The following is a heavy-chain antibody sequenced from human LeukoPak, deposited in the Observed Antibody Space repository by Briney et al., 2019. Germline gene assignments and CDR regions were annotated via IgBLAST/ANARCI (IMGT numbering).Heavy chain of an antibody. CDR2: IYYSGST. Sequence: SETLSLTCTVSGVSISSGGYYWSWLRQHPGKGLEWIGYIYYSGSTYYNPSLKSRVTISVDTSKNQFSLKLSSVTAADTAVYYCASYIVVVPAAKGYFDYWGQGTLVTVSS. CDR1: GVSISSGGYY. CDR3: ASYIVVVPAAKGYFDY. D-gene: IGHD2-2*01. V-gene: IGHV4-31*03. J-gene: IGHJ4*02.